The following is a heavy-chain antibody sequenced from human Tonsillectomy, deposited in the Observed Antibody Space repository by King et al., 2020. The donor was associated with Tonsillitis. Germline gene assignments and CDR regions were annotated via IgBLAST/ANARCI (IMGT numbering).Heavy chain of an antibody. J-gene: IGHJ5*02. V-gene: IGHV4-31*03. CDR3: SKYEGGVFDP. D-gene: IGHD2-15*01. CDR1: GGSISGGDHY. Sequence: QLQESGPGLVKPSQTLSLTCTVSGGSISGGDHYWSWIRQHPGKGLEWVGYIYHSGNTYSNPSLKSRLTISVETSKNQFSLKLTSVTAADTAVYYCSKYEGGVFDPWGQGTLVTVSS. CDR2: IYHSGNT.